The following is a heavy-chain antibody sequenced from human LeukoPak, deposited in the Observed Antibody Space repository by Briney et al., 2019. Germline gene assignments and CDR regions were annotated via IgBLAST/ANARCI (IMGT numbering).Heavy chain of an antibody. CDR1: GFTFSSYA. CDR2: ISGSGGST. J-gene: IGHJ1*01. V-gene: IGHV3-23*01. CDR3: AKDTYSSGRVIQH. Sequence: GGFLRLSCAASGFTFSSYAMSWVRQAPGKGLEWVSAISGSGGSTYYADSVKGRFTISRDNSKNTLYLQMNSLRAEDTAVYYCAKDTYSSGRVIQHWGQSTLVTVSS. D-gene: IGHD6-19*01.